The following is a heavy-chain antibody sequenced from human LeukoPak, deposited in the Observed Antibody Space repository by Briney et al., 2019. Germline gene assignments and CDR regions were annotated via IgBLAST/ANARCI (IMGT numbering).Heavy chain of an antibody. J-gene: IGHJ4*02. CDR3: ARGGTIRAYY. CDR1: GGSISSSNYY. V-gene: IGHV4-39*07. D-gene: IGHD1/OR15-1a*01. CDR2: IYYSGTT. Sequence: SETLSLTCTVSGGSISSSNYYWGWIRQPPGKGLEWIGSIYYSGTTYYNPSLKGRVTISVDTSKNQFSLKLTSVTAADTAVYYCARGGTIRAYYWGQGTLVTVSS.